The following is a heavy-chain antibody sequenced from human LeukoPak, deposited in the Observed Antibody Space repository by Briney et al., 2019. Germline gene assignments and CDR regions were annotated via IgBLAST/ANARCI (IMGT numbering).Heavy chain of an antibody. J-gene: IGHJ4*02. Sequence: SETLSLTCAVYGGSFSGYYWSWIRQPPGKGLEWIGEINHSGSTNYNPSLKSRVTISVDTSKNQFSLRLSSVTAADTAVYYCARGGRWLRRSDYWGQGTLVTVSS. CDR2: INHSGST. D-gene: IGHD5-24*01. V-gene: IGHV4-34*01. CDR1: GGSFSGYY. CDR3: ARGGRWLRRSDY.